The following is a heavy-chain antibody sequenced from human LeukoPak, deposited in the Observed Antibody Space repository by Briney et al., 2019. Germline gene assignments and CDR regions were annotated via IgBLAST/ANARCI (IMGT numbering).Heavy chain of an antibody. Sequence: PSETLSLTCTVSGGSISSYYWSWIRQPAGKGLEWIGRIYTSGSTNYNPSLKSRVTISVDSSKNQFSLKLSSVTAADTAVYYCARDVEDIVVVVAATIHYYYYMDVWGKGTTVTVSS. V-gene: IGHV4-4*07. CDR3: ARDVEDIVVVVAATIHYYYYMDV. J-gene: IGHJ6*03. CDR1: GGSISSYY. CDR2: IYTSGST. D-gene: IGHD2-15*01.